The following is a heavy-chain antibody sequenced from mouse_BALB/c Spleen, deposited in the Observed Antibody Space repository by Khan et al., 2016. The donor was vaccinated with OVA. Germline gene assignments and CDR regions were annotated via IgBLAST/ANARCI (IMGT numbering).Heavy chain of an antibody. CDR1: GFSLTTYG. Sequence: QVQLKQSGPGLVAPSQSLFITCTVSGFSLTTYGVHLVRQPPGKGLEWLGVILAGVGTNYNSARMSRLSISKDNSKSQVFLKMNSLQTDDTAMYYCARLEDIWGQGTTLTVSS. CDR2: ILAGVGT. J-gene: IGHJ2*01. D-gene: IGHD1-3*01. V-gene: IGHV2-9*02. CDR3: ARLEDI.